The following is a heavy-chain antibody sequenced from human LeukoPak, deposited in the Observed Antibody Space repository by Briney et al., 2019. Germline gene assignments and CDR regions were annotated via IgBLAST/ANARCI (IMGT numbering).Heavy chain of an antibody. V-gene: IGHV3-74*03. CDR2: INGDGSST. CDR3: AKGGTTVVDY. J-gene: IGHJ4*02. Sequence: GGSLRLSCAASGFIFNSYAMHWVRQAPGKGLVWVSRINGDGSSTTYADSVKGRFTISRDNAKNTLYLQMNSLRAEDTAVYYCAKGGTTVVDYWGQGTLVTVSS. CDR1: GFIFNSYA. D-gene: IGHD4-23*01.